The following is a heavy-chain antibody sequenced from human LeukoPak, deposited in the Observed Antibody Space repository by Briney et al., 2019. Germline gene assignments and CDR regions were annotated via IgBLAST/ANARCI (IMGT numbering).Heavy chain of an antibody. V-gene: IGHV3-30*04. J-gene: IGHJ4*02. CDR1: GFTFSSYA. CDR3: ARDWSSGIAVAGPLDY. CDR2: ISYGGSNK. D-gene: IGHD6-19*01. Sequence: GRSLRLSCAASGFTFSSYAMHRVRQAPGKGLEWVAVISYGGSNKYYADSVKGRFTISRDNSKNTLYLRMNSLRAEDTAVYYCARDWSSGIAVAGPLDYWGQGTLVTVSS.